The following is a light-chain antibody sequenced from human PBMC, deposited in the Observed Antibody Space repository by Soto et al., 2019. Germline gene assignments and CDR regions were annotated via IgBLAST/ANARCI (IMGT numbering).Light chain of an antibody. CDR3: SSYTTSNTRQIV. CDR1: SSDVGGYNY. J-gene: IGLJ1*01. V-gene: IGLV2-14*03. CDR2: DVS. Sequence: HSALTQPASLSGSPGQSITISCTGTSSDVGGYNYVSWYQHHPGKAPKLIIYDVSNRPSGVSIRFSGSKSDNTASLTISGLQPEDEADYHCSSYTTSNTRQIVFGTGTKVTVL.